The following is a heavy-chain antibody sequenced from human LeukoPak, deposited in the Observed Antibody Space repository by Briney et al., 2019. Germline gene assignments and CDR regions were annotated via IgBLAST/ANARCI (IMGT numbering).Heavy chain of an antibody. CDR1: GGSISSSSYC. V-gene: IGHV4-39*01. J-gene: IGHJ4*02. CDR2: TYYSGST. CDR3: ARLGFNSPIDY. Sequence: SETLSLTCTVSGGSISSSSYCWGWIRQPPGKGLEWIGSTYYSGSTYYNPSLKSRVTTSVDTSKNQFSLKLSSVTAADTAVYYCARLGFNSPIDYWGQGTLVTVSS. D-gene: IGHD3-16*01.